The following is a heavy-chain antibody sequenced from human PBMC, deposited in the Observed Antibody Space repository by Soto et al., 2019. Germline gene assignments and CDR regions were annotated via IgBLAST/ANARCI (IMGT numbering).Heavy chain of an antibody. D-gene: IGHD1-1*01. CDR2: VHGGGST. CDR1: GFTVSNNH. Sequence: AQLVESGGGLIQPGGSLRLSCAASGFTVSNNHMTWVRQAAGKGLELVSFVHGGGSTSYADSVKGRFTISRDNSKNTLCLEMDSLRAEDTAIYYCAGLLTTAARLDYWGRGNVVTVSP. V-gene: IGHV3-53*01. J-gene: IGHJ4*02. CDR3: AGLLTTAARLDY.